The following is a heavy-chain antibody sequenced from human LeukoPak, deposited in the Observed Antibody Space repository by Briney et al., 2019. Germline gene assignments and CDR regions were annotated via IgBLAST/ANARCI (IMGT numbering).Heavy chain of an antibody. V-gene: IGHV3-9*01. CDR3: AKDKLAAAGRPYYFDY. CDR1: GFTFDDYA. Sequence: GGSLRLSCAASGFTFDDYAMPWARQAPGKGLEWVSGISWNSGSIGYPDSVKGRFTISRDNAKNSLYLQMNSLRAEDTALYYCAKDKLAAAGRPYYFDYWGQGTLVTVSS. D-gene: IGHD6-13*01. CDR2: ISWNSGSI. J-gene: IGHJ4*02.